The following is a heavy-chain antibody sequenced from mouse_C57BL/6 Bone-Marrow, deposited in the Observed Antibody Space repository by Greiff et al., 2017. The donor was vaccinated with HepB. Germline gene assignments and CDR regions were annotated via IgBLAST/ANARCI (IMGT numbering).Heavy chain of an antibody. J-gene: IGHJ4*01. CDR1: GYAFSSSW. CDR3: ARGDYDDLYYAMDY. Sequence: VQLQQSGPELVKPGASVKISCKASGYAFSSSWMNWVKQRPGKGLEWIGRIYPGDGDTNYNGKFKGKATLTADKSSSTAYMQLSSLTSEDSAVYFCARGDYDDLYYAMDYWVQGTSVTVSS. D-gene: IGHD2-4*01. V-gene: IGHV1-82*01. CDR2: IYPGDGDT.